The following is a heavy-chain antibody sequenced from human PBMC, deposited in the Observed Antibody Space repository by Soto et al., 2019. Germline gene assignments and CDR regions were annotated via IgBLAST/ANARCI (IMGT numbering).Heavy chain of an antibody. CDR2: IYYSGST. J-gene: IGHJ4*02. CDR1: GGSISSGDYY. D-gene: IGHD3-10*01. V-gene: IGHV4-30-4*01. Sequence: TLSLTCTVSGGSISSGDYYWSWIRQPPGKGLEWIGYIYYSGSTYYNPSLKSRVTISVDTSKNHFSLKLSSVTAAATAVYXXXTXXLGSNXLDYWGQGTLVXVSS. CDR3: XTXXLGSNXLDY.